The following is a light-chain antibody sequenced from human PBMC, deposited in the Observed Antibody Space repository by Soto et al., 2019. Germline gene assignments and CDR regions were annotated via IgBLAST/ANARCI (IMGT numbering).Light chain of an antibody. V-gene: IGLV2-23*02. J-gene: IGLJ2*01. CDR1: SGDIGGYNL. CDR2: EVN. CDR3: CSYAGASTL. Sequence: QSALTQPASVSGSPGQSITISCAGTSGDIGGYNLVSWYQHHPGKAPKLIIYEVNQRPSGVSNRFSGSRSCNTACLTISGLQAEEEADYYCCSYAGASTLFGGGTKVTVL.